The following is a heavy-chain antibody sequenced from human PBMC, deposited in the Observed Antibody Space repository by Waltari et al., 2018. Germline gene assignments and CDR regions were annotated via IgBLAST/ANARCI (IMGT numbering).Heavy chain of an antibody. CDR3: ARGYGRGTMTNIY. D-gene: IGHD3-22*01. CDR2: INSDGGST. J-gene: IGHJ4*02. V-gene: IGHV3-74*01. CDR1: GFTFSSYW. Sequence: EVQLVESGGGLVQPGGSLRLSCAASGFTFSSYWMHWVRQAPGKGLVWVSRINSDGGSTSYADSVKGRFTISRDNDKNTLYLQMNSLRAEDTAVYYCARGYGRGTMTNIYWGQGTLVTVSS.